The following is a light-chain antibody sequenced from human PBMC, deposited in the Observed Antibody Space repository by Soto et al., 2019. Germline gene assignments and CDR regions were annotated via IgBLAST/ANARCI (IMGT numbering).Light chain of an antibody. J-gene: IGKJ4*01. CDR3: QQYNNWPLT. Sequence: EIVMTQSPATLSVSPGERATLSCRAGQSISSNLAWYQQKPGQAPRLLIYDASTRATGIPARFSGSGSGTEFTLTISSLQSEDFAVYYCQQYNNWPLTFGGGTKVESK. CDR1: QSISSN. CDR2: DAS. V-gene: IGKV3D-15*01.